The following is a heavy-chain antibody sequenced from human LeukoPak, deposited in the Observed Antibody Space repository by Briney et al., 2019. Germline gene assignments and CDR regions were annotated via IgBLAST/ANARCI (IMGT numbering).Heavy chain of an antibody. V-gene: IGHV3-23*01. Sequence: GGCLTLSCAASGFTFTSYSMNWVRQAPGGGREWVTTISGGGGRTYYADSVEGRFTISRDNSKNTLYLQVNSLRAEDTAVYYCAKGGKCDVTPFDYWGQGTLVTVSS. CDR3: AKGGKCDVTPFDY. CDR2: ISGGGGRT. D-gene: IGHD3-16*01. J-gene: IGHJ4*02. CDR1: GFTFTSYS.